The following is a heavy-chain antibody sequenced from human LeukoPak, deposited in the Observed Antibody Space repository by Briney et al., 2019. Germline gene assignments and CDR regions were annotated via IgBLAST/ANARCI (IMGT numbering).Heavy chain of an antibody. V-gene: IGHV3-23*01. CDR3: AKSHYPDAYCAGDCYYSS. CDR1: GFTFSSYA. D-gene: IGHD2-21*02. Sequence: PGGSLRLSCAASGFTFSSYAMTWVRQAPGKGLEWVSGITSDGGSTFYADSVKGRFTISRDNSKNTLYLQTDSLRAEDTAVYYCAKSHYPDAYCAGDCYYSSWGQGTLVTVSS. CDR2: ITSDGGST. J-gene: IGHJ5*02.